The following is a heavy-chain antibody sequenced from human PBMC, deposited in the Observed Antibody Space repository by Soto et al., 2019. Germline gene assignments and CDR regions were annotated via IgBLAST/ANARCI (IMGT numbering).Heavy chain of an antibody. D-gene: IGHD1-26*01. J-gene: IGHJ6*04. V-gene: IGHV1-8*01. CDR2: INPNRGNT. CDR1: GGTFSRYT. CDR3: ARSGATTADV. Sequence: ASVKVACKASGGTFSRYTIIWVRQATGQGLEWMGWINPNRGNTSYAQKFQGRVTMTRNNSISTAYMELSSLRSEDTAVYYCARSGATTADVWGKGTTVTVSS.